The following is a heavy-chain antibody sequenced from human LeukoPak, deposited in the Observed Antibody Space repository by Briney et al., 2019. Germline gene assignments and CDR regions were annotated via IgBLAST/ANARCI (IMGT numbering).Heavy chain of an antibody. CDR3: AARNY. D-gene: IGHD1-14*01. Sequence: GGSLTLSCAASGFSVSNNYMSWVRQAPGKGLEGVSVIYCRGATYYADSVKGRFTISRDNSENTLYLQMNSLRVEETAVYYWAARNYWGQGTLVTVSS. CDR1: GFSVSNNY. CDR2: IYCRGAT. V-gene: IGHV3-53*01. J-gene: IGHJ4*02.